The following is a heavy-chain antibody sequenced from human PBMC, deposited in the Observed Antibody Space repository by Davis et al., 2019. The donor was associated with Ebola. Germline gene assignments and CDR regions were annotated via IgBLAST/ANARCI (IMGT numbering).Heavy chain of an antibody. Sequence: PGGSLRLSCAASGFTFSSYAMHWVRQAPGKGLEWVSTVSGSGGSTYYTDSVKGRFTISRDNAKNSLYLQMNSLRAEDTAVYYCARRPVVVPAAIAYYYYGMDVWGQGTTVTVSS. CDR2: VSGSGGST. J-gene: IGHJ6*02. CDR3: ARRPVVVPAAIAYYYYGMDV. V-gene: IGHV3-21*04. D-gene: IGHD2-2*02. CDR1: GFTFSSYA.